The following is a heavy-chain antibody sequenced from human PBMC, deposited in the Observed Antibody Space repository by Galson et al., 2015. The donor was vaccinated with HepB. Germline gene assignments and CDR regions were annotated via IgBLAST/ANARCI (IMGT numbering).Heavy chain of an antibody. V-gene: IGHV3-30*03. Sequence: SLRLSCAASGFTFSSYGMHWVRQAPGKGLEWVAVISYDGSNKYYADSVKGRFTISRDNSKNTLYLQMNSLRAEDTAVYYCASSATAMAQNFDYWGQGTLVTVSS. CDR3: ASSATAMAQNFDY. CDR2: ISYDGSNK. D-gene: IGHD5-18*01. J-gene: IGHJ4*02. CDR1: GFTFSSYG.